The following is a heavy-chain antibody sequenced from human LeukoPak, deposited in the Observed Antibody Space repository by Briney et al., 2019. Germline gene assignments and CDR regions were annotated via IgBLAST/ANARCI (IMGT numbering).Heavy chain of an antibody. CDR3: AKVDRQLLYPDY. CDR2: ISGSGGST. Sequence: GGSLRLSCAASGFTYSSYAMSWVRQAPGKGLEWVSAISGSGGSTYYADSVKGRFTISRDNSKNTLYLQMNSLRAEDTAVYYCAKVDRQLLYPDYWGQGALVTVSS. CDR1: GFTYSSYA. V-gene: IGHV3-23*01. D-gene: IGHD2-2*01. J-gene: IGHJ4*02.